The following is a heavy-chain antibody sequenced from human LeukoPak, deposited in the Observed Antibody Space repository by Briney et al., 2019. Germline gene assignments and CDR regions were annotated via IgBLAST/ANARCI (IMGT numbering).Heavy chain of an antibody. J-gene: IGHJ4*02. CDR1: GGTFSSYA. Sequence: SVKVSCKASGGTFSSYAISWVRQAPGQGLEWKGGIIPIFGTANYAQKFQGRVTITADESTSTAYMELSSLRSEDTAVYYCAREVYGDYYFDYWGQGTLVTVSS. D-gene: IGHD4-17*01. V-gene: IGHV1-69*13. CDR2: IIPIFGTA. CDR3: AREVYGDYYFDY.